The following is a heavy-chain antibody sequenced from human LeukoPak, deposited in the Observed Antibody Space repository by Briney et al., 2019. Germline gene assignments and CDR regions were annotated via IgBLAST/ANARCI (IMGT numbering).Heavy chain of an antibody. V-gene: IGHV3-30*04. CDR3: ARDGYSYNDYGGIDY. CDR2: ISSDGTNK. CDR1: GFTFSSYA. J-gene: IGHJ4*02. Sequence: PGRSLRLSCAASGFTFSSYAMHWVRQAPGKGLEWVAIISSDGTNKYYADSVKGRFTIPRDNSKNTLYVQMHSLRPEDTAVYYCARDGYSYNDYGGIDYWGQGTLVTVSS. D-gene: IGHD5-12*01.